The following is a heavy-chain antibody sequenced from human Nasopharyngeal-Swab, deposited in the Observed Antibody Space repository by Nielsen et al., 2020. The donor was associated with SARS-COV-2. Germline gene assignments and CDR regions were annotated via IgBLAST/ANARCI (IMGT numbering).Heavy chain of an antibody. CDR1: GFTFSSYA. CDR2: ISYDGSNK. CDR3: ARDLVAVVANYMDV. V-gene: IGHV3-30-3*01. D-gene: IGHD2-15*01. Sequence: GESLKISCAASGFTFSSYAMHWVRQAPGKGLEWVAVISYDGSNKYYADSVKGRFTISRDNSKNTLYLQMNSLRAEDTAVYYCARDLVAVVANYMDVWGKGTTVTVSS. J-gene: IGHJ6*03.